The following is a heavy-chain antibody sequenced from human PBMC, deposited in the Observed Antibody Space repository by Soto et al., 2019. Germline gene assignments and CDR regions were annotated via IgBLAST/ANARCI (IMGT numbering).Heavy chain of an antibody. CDR2: IYHSGST. J-gene: IGHJ4*02. V-gene: IGHV4-38-2*01. CDR1: GYSISSGYY. CDR3: ARIEVLAPNPSYSKRRYYFDY. Sequence: PSETLSLTCAVSGYSISSGYYWGWIRQPPGKGLEWIGSIYHSGSTYYNPSLKSRVTISVDTSKNQFSLKLSSVTAADTAVYYCARIEVLAPNPSYSKRRYYFDYWGQGTLVTVSS. D-gene: IGHD1-26*01.